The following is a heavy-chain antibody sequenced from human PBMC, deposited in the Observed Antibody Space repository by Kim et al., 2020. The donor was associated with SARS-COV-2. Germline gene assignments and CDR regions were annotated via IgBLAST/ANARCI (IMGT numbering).Heavy chain of an antibody. V-gene: IGHV3-30*18. CDR3: AKGPRSYYDSSGYYGAAEYFQH. D-gene: IGHD3-22*01. J-gene: IGHJ1*01. CDR1: GFTFSSYG. CDR2: ISYDGSNK. Sequence: GGSLRLSCAASGFTFSSYGMHWVRQAPGKGLEWVAVISYDGSNKYYADSVKGRFTISRDNSKNTLYLQMNSLRAEDTAVYYCAKGPRSYYDSSGYYGAAEYFQHWGQGTLVTVSS.